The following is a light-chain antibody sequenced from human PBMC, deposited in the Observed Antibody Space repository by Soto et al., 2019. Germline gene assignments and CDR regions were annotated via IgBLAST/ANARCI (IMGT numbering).Light chain of an antibody. V-gene: IGKV1-5*03. CDR3: QQYNTFPPYT. CDR2: KAS. CDR1: QSVSDW. J-gene: IGKJ2*01. Sequence: DIQMTQSPSTLSASVGDRVTLTCRASQSVSDWLAWYQQKPGKAPKLLIYKASNLESGAPSRFSGRGSGTEFTLTISSLQPDDSATYYCQQYNTFPPYTFGQGTKLEI.